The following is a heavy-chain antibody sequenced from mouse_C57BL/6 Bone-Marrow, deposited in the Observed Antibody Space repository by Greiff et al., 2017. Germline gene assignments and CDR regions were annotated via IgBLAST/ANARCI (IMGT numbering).Heavy chain of an antibody. CDR3: ARYGYDVGRGYEIAY. CDR1: GYTFTSYW. V-gene: IGHV1-50*01. D-gene: IGHD2-2*01. Sequence: QVQLLQPGAELVKPGASVKLSCKASGYTFTSYWMPWVKQRPGQGLEWIGTIDPSDSYTNYTQKFKGKGTLAVDTTSSTAYMQLSSLTSEDSAVYYSARYGYDVGRGYEIAYWGQGTTLTVSS. CDR2: IDPSDSYT. J-gene: IGHJ2*01.